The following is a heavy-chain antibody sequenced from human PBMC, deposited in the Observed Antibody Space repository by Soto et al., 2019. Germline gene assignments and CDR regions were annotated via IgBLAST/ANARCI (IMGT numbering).Heavy chain of an antibody. CDR3: VREDDGGDRDYYGLDV. Sequence: QVQLQESGPGRVRPSQTLSLTCTVSGGSISSDHYHWTWIRQTPGKGLEWIGYIHYSGSVYYNPHLQSRVTMSVDTSKNLFSLKLSSVTAADTAVYFCVREDDGGDRDYYGLDVWGQGTTVTVSS. J-gene: IGHJ6*02. CDR1: GGSISSDHYH. D-gene: IGHD4-17*01. CDR2: IHYSGSV. V-gene: IGHV4-30-4*01.